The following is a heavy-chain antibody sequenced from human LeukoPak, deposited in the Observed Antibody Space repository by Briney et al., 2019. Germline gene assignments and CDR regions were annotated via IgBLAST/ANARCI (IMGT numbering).Heavy chain of an antibody. V-gene: IGHV3-23*01. Sequence: GGSLRLSCAASGFTFSSYAMSWVRQAPGKGLEWVSAISGSGDSTYYADSVKGRFTISRDNSKNTLYLQMNSLRAEDTAVYYCAKDLRYFDWLRYAFDIWGQGTMVTVSS. CDR3: AKDLRYFDWLRYAFDI. J-gene: IGHJ3*02. D-gene: IGHD3-9*01. CDR1: GFTFSSYA. CDR2: ISGSGDST.